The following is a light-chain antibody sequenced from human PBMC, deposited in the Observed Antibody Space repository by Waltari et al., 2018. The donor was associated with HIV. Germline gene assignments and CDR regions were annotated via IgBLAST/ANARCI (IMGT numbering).Light chain of an antibody. CDR1: S. CDR3: QVWDKTAACV. V-gene: IGLV3-21*02. J-gene: IGLJ3*02. Sequence: SVQWYYQKSGQAPLLVVYDDSDRPSGIPARFSGSNSDNTATLNISRVAAGDEADYYCQVWDKTAACVFGGGTKLTVL. CDR2: DDS.